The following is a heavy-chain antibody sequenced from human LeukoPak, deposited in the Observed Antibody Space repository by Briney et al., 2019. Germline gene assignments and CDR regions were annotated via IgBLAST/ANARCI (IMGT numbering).Heavy chain of an antibody. J-gene: IGHJ4*02. CDR2: ISGSGGST. Sequence: GGTLRLSCAASGFTFSSYGMSWVRQAPGKGLEWVSAISGSGGSTYYADSVKGRFTISRDNSKNTLYLQMDGLRAEDTAVYYCARARRYCSSTSCYLFDYWGQGTLVTVSS. CDR3: ARARRYCSSTSCYLFDY. CDR1: GFTFSSYG. D-gene: IGHD2-2*01. V-gene: IGHV3-23*01.